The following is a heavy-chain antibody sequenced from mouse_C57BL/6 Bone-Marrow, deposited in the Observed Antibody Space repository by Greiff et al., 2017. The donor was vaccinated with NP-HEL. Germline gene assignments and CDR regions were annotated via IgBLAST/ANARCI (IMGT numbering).Heavy chain of an antibody. V-gene: IGHV5-4*03. CDR1: GFTFSSYA. Sequence: EVKLMASGGGLVKPGGSLKLSCAASGFTFSSYAMSWVRQTPEKRLEWVATISDGGSYTYYPDNVKGRFTISRDNAKNNLYLQMSQLKSEDTAMYYCARVTVVKEFYFDYWGQGTTLTVSS. D-gene: IGHD1-1*01. CDR2: ISDGGSYT. CDR3: ARVTVVKEFYFDY. J-gene: IGHJ2*01.